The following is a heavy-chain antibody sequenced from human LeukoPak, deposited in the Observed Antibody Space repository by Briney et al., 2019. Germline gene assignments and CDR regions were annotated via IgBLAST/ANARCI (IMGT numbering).Heavy chain of an antibody. CDR3: AWSGYPYYYMDV. J-gene: IGHJ6*03. V-gene: IGHV1-69*13. CDR1: GGTFSSYA. Sequence: SVKVSCKASGGTFSSYAISWVRQAPGQGLEWMGGIIPIFGTANYAQKFQGRVTITADESTSTAYMELSSLRSEDTAVYYCAWSGYPYYYMDVWDKGTTVTVSS. D-gene: IGHD3-3*01. CDR2: IIPIFGTA.